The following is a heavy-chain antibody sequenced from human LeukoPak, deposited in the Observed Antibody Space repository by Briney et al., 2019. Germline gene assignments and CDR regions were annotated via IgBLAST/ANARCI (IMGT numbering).Heavy chain of an antibody. CDR2: IYPGDSDT. D-gene: IGHD3-22*01. CDR3: ARRYYYDSSGYRDAFDI. Sequence: GELMKNSKKGSGYSFTSHGSGWVRKIHGKGLEWMGIIYPGDSDTRYSPSFQGQVTISADTSIRTAYLQWSSLKASDTAMYYCARRYYYDSSGYRDAFDIWGQWTMVTVSS. J-gene: IGHJ3*02. V-gene: IGHV5-51*01. CDR1: GYSFTSHG.